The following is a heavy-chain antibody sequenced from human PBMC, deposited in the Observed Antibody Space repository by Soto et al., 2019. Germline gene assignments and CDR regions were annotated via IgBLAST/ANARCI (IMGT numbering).Heavy chain of an antibody. D-gene: IGHD3-16*01. CDR3: ARAGMITFTAALPTYTSVEP. Sequence: SLTISCAASGFTFSSYAMHWFRQAPGKGLEWVAVISYDGSNKYYADSVKGRFTISRDNSKNTLYLQMNSLRAEDTAVYYWARAGMITFTAALPTYTSVEPWGQGTLGTV. J-gene: IGHJ5*02. CDR2: ISYDGSNK. CDR1: GFTFSSYA. V-gene: IGHV3-30-3*01.